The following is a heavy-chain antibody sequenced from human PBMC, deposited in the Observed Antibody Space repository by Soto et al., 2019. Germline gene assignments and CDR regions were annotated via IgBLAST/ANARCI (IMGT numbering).Heavy chain of an antibody. D-gene: IGHD3-9*01. V-gene: IGHV4-34*01. CDR1: GASFSGYY. CDR3: ARGRHILTGYYRDLNYGMDV. J-gene: IGHJ6*02. CDR2: INHSGST. Sequence: SETLSLTCAVDGASFSGYYWSWIRQPPGQGLEWIGEINHSGSTNYNPSLKSRVTISVDTSKNQFSLKLSSVTAADTAVYYCARGRHILTGYYRDLNYGMDVWGQGTTVT.